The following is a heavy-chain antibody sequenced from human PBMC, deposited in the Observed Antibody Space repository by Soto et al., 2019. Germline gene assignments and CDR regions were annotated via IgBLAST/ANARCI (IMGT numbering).Heavy chain of an antibody. D-gene: IGHD2-15*01. CDR2: ISSSSSTI. J-gene: IGHJ6*02. V-gene: IGHV3-48*02. CDR1: GFTFSSYS. Sequence: GGSLRLSCAASGFTFSSYSMNLVRQAPGKGLEWVSYISSSSSTIYYADSVKGRFTISRDNAKNSLYLQMNSLRDEDTAVYYCARDDCSGGSCYYYYYGMDVWGQGTTVTVSS. CDR3: ARDDCSGGSCYYYYYGMDV.